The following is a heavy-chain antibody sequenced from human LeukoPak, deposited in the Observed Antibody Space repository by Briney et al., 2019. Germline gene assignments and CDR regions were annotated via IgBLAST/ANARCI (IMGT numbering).Heavy chain of an antibody. CDR2: ITDDGYNT. CDR3: AKDLSYTSGASDH. Sequence: GGSLRLSCAASGFSLSNYWMNWVRQAPGKGLEWVSTITDDGYNTYSADSVKGRITFSRDNSKNTLSLQLRSLRAEDTAVYYCAKDLSYTSGASDHWGQGTLVTVSS. D-gene: IGHD6-19*01. V-gene: IGHV3-23*01. CDR1: GFSLSNYW. J-gene: IGHJ4*02.